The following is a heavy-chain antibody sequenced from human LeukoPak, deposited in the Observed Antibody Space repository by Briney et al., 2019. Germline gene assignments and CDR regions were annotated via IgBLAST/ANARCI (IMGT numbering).Heavy chain of an antibody. CDR3: ARALIAAAGSSYYYYYGMDV. D-gene: IGHD6-13*01. J-gene: IGHJ6*02. CDR1: GYTFTGYY. CDR2: INPNSGGT. V-gene: IGHV1-2*02. Sequence: ASVKASCKASGYTFTGYYMHWVRQAPGQGLGWMGWINPNSGGTNYAQKFQGRVTMTRDTSISTAYMELSRLRSDDTAVYYCARALIAAAGSSYYYYYGMDVWGQGTTVTVSS.